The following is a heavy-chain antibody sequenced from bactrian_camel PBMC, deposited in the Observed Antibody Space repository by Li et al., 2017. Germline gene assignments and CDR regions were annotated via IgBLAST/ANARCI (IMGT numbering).Heavy chain of an antibody. D-gene: IGHD3*01. CDR3: AAAPVGGLRAMREVDFVY. J-gene: IGHJ6*01. CDR2: IATGSGNT. Sequence: HVQLVESGGGSVQAGGSLRLSCAASGYTYNRNCMAWFRQAPGKEREGVARIATGSGNTYYADSAKGRFTISQDNAKDTVYLQMNSLKPEDTARYYCAAAPVGGLRAMREVDFVYWGQGTQVTVS. V-gene: IGHV3S1*01. CDR1: GYTYNRNC.